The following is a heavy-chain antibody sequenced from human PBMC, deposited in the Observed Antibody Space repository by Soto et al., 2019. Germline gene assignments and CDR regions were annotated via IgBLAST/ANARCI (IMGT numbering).Heavy chain of an antibody. V-gene: IGHV1-3*01. Sequence: ASVKVSCKASGYTFTNHAIHWVSQAPGQGLEWMGWINAGKGDTKYPQRFQGRVTITTDTSTSTVYMEVRSLRSDDTAVYYCARDGVAGYYYYGMDVWGQGTPVTVS. CDR2: INAGKGDT. CDR1: GYTFTNHA. CDR3: ARDGVAGYYYYGMDV. D-gene: IGHD5-12*01. J-gene: IGHJ6*02.